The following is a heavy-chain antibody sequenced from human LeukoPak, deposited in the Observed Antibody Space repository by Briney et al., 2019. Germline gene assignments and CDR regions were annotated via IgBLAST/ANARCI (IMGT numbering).Heavy chain of an antibody. CDR1: GNTFTGHY. J-gene: IGHJ4*02. V-gene: IGHV1-2*02. D-gene: IGHD4-23*01. CDR2: INPNSGDT. Sequence: ASVKVSCKASGNTFTGHYMHWVRQAPGQGLEWMGWINPNSGDTNYAQKFQGRVTMTRDTSISTAYMELNRLKSDDTAVYYCAREIGGHGDYWGQGTLVTVSS. CDR3: AREIGGHGDY.